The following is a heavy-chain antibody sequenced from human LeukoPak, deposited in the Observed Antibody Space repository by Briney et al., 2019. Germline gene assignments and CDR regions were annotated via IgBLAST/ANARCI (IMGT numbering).Heavy chain of an antibody. Sequence: GSSVKVSCKASGYTFTHYYIQGLRPAPAQGLEGMGWINSNSGGTNYTKKFQGRVTMTRETSISTAYLELNRLKSDDTAVYYCARVVARYGNLDFWGQGIVITVSS. CDR1: GYTFTHYY. V-gene: IGHV1-2*02. D-gene: IGHD2-15*01. CDR3: ARVVARYGNLDF. CDR2: INSNSGGT. J-gene: IGHJ4*02.